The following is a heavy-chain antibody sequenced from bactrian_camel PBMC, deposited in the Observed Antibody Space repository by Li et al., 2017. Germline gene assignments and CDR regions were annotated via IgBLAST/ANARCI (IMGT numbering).Heavy chain of an antibody. J-gene: IGHJ6*01. Sequence: DVQLVESGGDVVQPGGSLTLSCVTSGFTFNYFHMTWFRQAPGKGLEWVSVINSDGSSTYCADSMKGRFTISRGNAMNTVYLQLNSLKTEDTAMYYCVKVGYGDIRTNYWREGACFGYWGQGTQVTVS. V-gene: IGHV3S40*01. CDR1: GFTFNYFH. CDR2: INSDGSST. CDR3: VKVGYGDIRTNYWREGACFGY. D-gene: IGHD3*01.